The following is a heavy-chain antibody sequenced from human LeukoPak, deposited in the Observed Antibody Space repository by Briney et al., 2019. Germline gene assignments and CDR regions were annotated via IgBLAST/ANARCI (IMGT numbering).Heavy chain of an antibody. Sequence: SETLSLTCTVSGGSISSGGYYWSWIRQHPGKGLEWIGYIYYSWSTYYDPSLKSRVTISVDTSKNQFSLKLSSVTAADTAVYYCARGGQLWASTVDYWGQGTLVTVSS. CDR1: GGSISSGGYY. D-gene: IGHD5-18*01. V-gene: IGHV4-31*03. CDR3: ARGGQLWASTVDY. J-gene: IGHJ4*02. CDR2: IYYSWST.